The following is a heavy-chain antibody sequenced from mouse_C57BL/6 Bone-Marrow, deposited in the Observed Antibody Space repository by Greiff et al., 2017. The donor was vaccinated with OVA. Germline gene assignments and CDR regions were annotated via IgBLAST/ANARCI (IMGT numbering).Heavy chain of an antibody. CDR1: GYTFTDYY. D-gene: IGHD1-1*01. Sequence: EVQLQQSGPELVKPGASVKISCKASGYTFTDYYMNWVKQSHGKSLEWIGDINPNNGGTSYNQKFKGKATLTVDKSSSTAYMELRSLTSEDSAVYYCARCAVVATDYFDYWGQGTTLTVSS. J-gene: IGHJ2*01. V-gene: IGHV1-26*01. CDR2: INPNNGGT. CDR3: ARCAVVATDYFDY.